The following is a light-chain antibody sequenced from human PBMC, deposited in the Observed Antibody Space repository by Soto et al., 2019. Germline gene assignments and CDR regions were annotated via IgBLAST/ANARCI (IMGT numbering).Light chain of an antibody. CDR3: QQYGSSPLVT. CDR2: GES. J-gene: IGKJ5*01. V-gene: IGKV3-20*01. CDR1: QSVSSSY. Sequence: EIVLTQSPGTLSLSPGERATLSCRASQSVSSSYLAWYQQKPGQAPRLLIYGESSRATGIPDRFSGSGSGTDFILTISRLEPEDFAVYYCQQYGSSPLVTFGQGTRLEI.